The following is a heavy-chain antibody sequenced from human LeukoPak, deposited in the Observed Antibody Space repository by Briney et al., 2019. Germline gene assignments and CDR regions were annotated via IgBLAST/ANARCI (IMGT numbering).Heavy chain of an antibody. D-gene: IGHD4/OR15-4a*01. Sequence: KHGESLKISCKGSGYSFTSYWIGWVRQMPGKGLEWMGIIYPDDSDTRYSPSVQGQVTISADKSISTAYLQWSSLKASDTAMYYCARQLTITTLIDYWGQGTLVTVSS. V-gene: IGHV5-51*01. CDR3: ARQLTITTLIDY. CDR2: IYPDDSDT. J-gene: IGHJ4*02. CDR1: GYSFTSYW.